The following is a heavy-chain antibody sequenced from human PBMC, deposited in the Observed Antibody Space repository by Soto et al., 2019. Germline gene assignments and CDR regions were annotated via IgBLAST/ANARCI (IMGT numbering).Heavy chain of an antibody. V-gene: IGHV3-30*18. D-gene: IGHD2-15*01. Sequence: PGGSLRLSCTASGFTFSEYGIHWVRQAPGKGLEWVAVISYGGSHKYYAGSVKGRFTISRDDSKNTVYLQMNSLKTDDTAVYYCAKEMFPRTVLDSSSPWGDFWGRGSLVTDS. CDR1: GFTFSEYG. CDR2: ISYGGSHK. CDR3: AKEMFPRTVLDSSSPWGDF. J-gene: IGHJ4*02.